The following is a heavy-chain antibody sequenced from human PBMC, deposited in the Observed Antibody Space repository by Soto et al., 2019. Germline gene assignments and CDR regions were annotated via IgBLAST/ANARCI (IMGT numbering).Heavy chain of an antibody. V-gene: IGHV1-18*01. CDR3: ARIRPKDYYYYYMDV. CDR1: RYTFTSYC. D-gene: IGHD4-17*01. CDR2: ISAYNGNT. Sequence: GAPVKVSCKASRYTFTSYCISWVRQSPGQGLEWMGWISAYNGNTNYAQKLQGRVTMTTDTSTSTAYMELRSLRSDDTAVYYCARIRPKDYYYYYMDVWGKGTTVTVSS. J-gene: IGHJ6*03.